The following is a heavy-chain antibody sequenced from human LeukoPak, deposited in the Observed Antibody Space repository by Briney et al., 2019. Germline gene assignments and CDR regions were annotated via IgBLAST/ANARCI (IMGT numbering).Heavy chain of an antibody. V-gene: IGHV3-30-3*01. CDR2: ISYDGSNK. CDR1: GFTFSSYA. J-gene: IGHJ5*02. Sequence: PGGSLRLSCAASGFTFSSYAMHWVRQAPGKGLEWVAVISYDGSNKYYADSVKGRFTISRDNSKNTLYLQMNSLRAGDTAVYYCARATDYDISLFDPWGQGTLVTVSS. CDR3: ARATDYDISLFDP. D-gene: IGHD3-9*01.